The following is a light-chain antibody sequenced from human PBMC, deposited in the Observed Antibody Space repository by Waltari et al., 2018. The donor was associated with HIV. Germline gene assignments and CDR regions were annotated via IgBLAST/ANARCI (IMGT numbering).Light chain of an antibody. CDR1: QSVSSN. CDR2: GAS. J-gene: IGKJ4*01. V-gene: IGKV3-15*01. CDR3: QQYGSSPN. Sequence: EIVMTQSPATLSVSPGERATLSCRASQSVSSNLAWYQQKPGQAPRLLIYGASTRATGIPARFSGSGSGTEFTLTISSLQSEDFAVYYCQQYGSSPNFGGGTKVEIK.